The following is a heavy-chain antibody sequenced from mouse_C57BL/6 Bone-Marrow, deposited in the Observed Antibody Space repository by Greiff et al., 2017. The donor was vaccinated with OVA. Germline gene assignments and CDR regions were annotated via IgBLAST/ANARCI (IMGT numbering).Heavy chain of an antibody. CDR2: ISYDGSN. CDR1: GYSITSGYY. Sequence: EVHLVESGPGLVKPSQSLSLTCSVTGYSITSGYYWNWIRQFPGNKLEWMGYISYDGSNNYNPSLKNRISITRDTSKNQFFLKLNSVTTEDTATYYCARGDYDEEAWFAYWGQGTLVTVSA. V-gene: IGHV3-6*01. J-gene: IGHJ3*01. D-gene: IGHD2-4*01. CDR3: ARGDYDEEAWFAY.